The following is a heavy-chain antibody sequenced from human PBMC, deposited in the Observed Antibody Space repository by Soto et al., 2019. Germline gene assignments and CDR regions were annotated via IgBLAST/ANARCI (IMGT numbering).Heavy chain of an antibody. CDR1: EGSISRCY. D-gene: IGHD3-10*01. V-gene: IGHV4-59*01. J-gene: IGHJ4*02. CDR2: IYYSGST. CDR3: GRVRYYYGSGSYYLVY. Sequence: LSHTRTVGEGSISRCYWSWLRKTPGKGLEWIGYIYYSGSTNYNPSLKSRVTISVDTSKNQFSLKLSSVTAADTAVYYCGRVRYYYGSGSYYLVYWGQRTLVTVPA.